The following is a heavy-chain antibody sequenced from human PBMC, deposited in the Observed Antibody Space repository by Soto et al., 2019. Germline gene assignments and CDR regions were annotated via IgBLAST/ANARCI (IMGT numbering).Heavy chain of an antibody. CDR2: LNVGNGDT. V-gene: IGHV1-3*01. CDR1: GYTFTGYA. CDR3: ASGAVIRGLIQNFDF. Sequence: ASVKVSCKASGYTFTGYAMHWVRQAPGQGLEWMGWLNVGNGDTKYSQKFQGRVTITRDTSASTAYMELSSLRSEDTAVYYCASGAVIRGLIQNFDFWGQGTLVTVSS. J-gene: IGHJ4*02. D-gene: IGHD3-10*01.